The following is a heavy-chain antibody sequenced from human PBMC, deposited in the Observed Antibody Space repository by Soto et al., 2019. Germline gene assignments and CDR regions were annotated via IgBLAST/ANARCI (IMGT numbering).Heavy chain of an antibody. CDR1: GGSISSSN. CDR3: AKVTGYCSGGSCANTYYGMDV. Sequence: PSETLSLTCAVSGGSISSSNWWSWVRQPPGKGLEWVSGLSDSGDSIYYADSVKGRFTIYRDNSMNTLYLQMNTLRVEDTAVYYCAKVTGYCSGGSCANTYYGMDVWGQGTTVTVSS. CDR2: LSDSGDSI. V-gene: IGHV3-23*01. J-gene: IGHJ6*02. D-gene: IGHD2-15*01.